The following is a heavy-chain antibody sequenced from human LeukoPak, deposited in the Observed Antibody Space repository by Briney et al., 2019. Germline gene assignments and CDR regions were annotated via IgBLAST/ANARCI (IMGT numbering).Heavy chain of an antibody. J-gene: IGHJ4*02. CDR2: IKQDGSEK. Sequence: GGSLGLSCAASGFTFSSYWMSWVRQAPGKGLEWVANIKQDGSEKYYVDSVKGRFTISRDNAKNSLYLQMNSLRAEDTAVYYCARSLRYFDWLHTSYYFDYWGQGTLVTVSS. CDR1: GFTFSSYW. D-gene: IGHD3-9*01. V-gene: IGHV3-7*01. CDR3: ARSLRYFDWLHTSYYFDY.